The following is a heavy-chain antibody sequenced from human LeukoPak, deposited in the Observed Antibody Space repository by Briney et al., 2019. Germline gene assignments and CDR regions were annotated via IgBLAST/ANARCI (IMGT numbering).Heavy chain of an antibody. J-gene: IGHJ4*02. Sequence: GGSLRLSCAASGFTFSSYGMNWVRQAPGKGLEWVSYISSSSSTIYYADSVKGRFTISRDNAKNSLYLQMNSLRAEDTAVYYCARDGSGRVPEMSAPDYWGQGTLVTVSS. CDR2: ISSSSSTI. CDR1: GFTFSSYG. D-gene: IGHD3-10*01. V-gene: IGHV3-48*01. CDR3: ARDGSGRVPEMSAPDY.